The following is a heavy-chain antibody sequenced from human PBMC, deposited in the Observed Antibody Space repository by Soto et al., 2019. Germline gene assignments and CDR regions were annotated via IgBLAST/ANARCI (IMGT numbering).Heavy chain of an antibody. Sequence: QITLKESGPTLVKPTQTLTLTCTLSGISLTTNGVGVGWIRQPPGKALEWLALIYWDDDKRYSPSLQSRLTIAKDTSKNQVVLTVTNKDPADTATYYCAHRRPGLYFDSCGQGTLVTVSS. J-gene: IGHJ4*02. V-gene: IGHV2-5*02. CDR1: GISLTTNGVG. CDR3: AHRRPGLYFDS. CDR2: IYWDDDK.